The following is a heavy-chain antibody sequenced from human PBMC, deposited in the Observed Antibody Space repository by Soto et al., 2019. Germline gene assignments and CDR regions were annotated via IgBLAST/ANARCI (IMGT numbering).Heavy chain of an antibody. CDR3: ARACITMVRGVRYGMDV. V-gene: IGHV3-30-3*01. Sequence: GGSLRLSCAASGFTFSSYAMHWVRQAPGKGLEWVAVISYDGSNKYYADSVKGRFTISRDNSKNTLYLQMNSLRAEDTAVYYCARACITMVRGVRYGMDVWGQGTTVTVSS. CDR1: GFTFSSYA. CDR2: ISYDGSNK. D-gene: IGHD3-10*01. J-gene: IGHJ6*02.